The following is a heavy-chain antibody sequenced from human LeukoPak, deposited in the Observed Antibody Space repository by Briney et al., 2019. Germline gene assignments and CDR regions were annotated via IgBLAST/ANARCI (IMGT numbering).Heavy chain of an antibody. CDR3: ARDVGDENGSSSRIHLDY. J-gene: IGHJ4*02. Sequence: GGSLRLSCAASGFTFSSYWMTWVRQAPGKGLEWVANIKQDGSEKNYVDSVKGRFTISRDNAKNSLYLQMNSLRAEDTAVYYCARDVGDENGSSSRIHLDYWGQGTLVTVSS. CDR2: IKQDGSEK. V-gene: IGHV3-7*01. D-gene: IGHD6-6*01. CDR1: GFTFSSYW.